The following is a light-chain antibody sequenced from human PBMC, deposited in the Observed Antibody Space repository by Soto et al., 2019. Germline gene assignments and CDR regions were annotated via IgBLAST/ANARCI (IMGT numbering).Light chain of an antibody. CDR2: EVS. J-gene: IGLJ1*01. V-gene: IGLV2-14*01. CDR1: SSHFGGYIY. CDR3: SSYSRSRFYV. Sequence: QSVLTQPASGSGSPGQSITISCTGTSSHFGGYIYVSWYQQHPGKAPKLMIYEVSNRSSGVSNRFSGSKSGNTASLTISALQAEGEADYYCSSYSRSRFYVFGTGTKVTVL.